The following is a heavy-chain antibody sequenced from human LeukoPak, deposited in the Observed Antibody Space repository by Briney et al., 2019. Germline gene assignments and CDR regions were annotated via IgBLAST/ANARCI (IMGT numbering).Heavy chain of an antibody. CDR1: GFTFSSYR. D-gene: IGHD4-17*01. V-gene: IGHV3-23*01. CDR3: AKDRRAFGDSPDY. CDR2: ISGSGGST. J-gene: IGHJ4*02. Sequence: GGSLRLSCAASGFTFSSYRMHWVRQAPGKGLEWVSAISGSGGSTYYADSVKGRFTISRDNSKNTLYLQMNSLRAEDTAVYYCAKDRRAFGDSPDYWGQGTLVTVSS.